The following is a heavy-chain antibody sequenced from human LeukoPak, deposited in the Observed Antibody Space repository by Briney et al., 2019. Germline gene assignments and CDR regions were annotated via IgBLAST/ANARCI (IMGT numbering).Heavy chain of an antibody. Sequence: PSETLSLTCSVSGGSISSSSYYWGWIRQPPGKGLEWIGSIYYSGSTYYNPSLKSRVTISVDTSKNQFSLKLSSVTAADTAVYYCARGEAVAAPIEIDYWGQGTLVTVSS. J-gene: IGHJ4*02. CDR3: ARGEAVAAPIEIDY. CDR1: GGSISSSSYY. D-gene: IGHD6-19*01. V-gene: IGHV4-39*07. CDR2: IYYSGST.